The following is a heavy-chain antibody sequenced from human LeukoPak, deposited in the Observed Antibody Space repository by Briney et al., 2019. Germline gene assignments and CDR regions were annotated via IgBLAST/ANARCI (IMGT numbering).Heavy chain of an antibody. J-gene: IGHJ4*02. CDR1: GFTFSSYG. V-gene: IGHV3-30*02. Sequence: GGSLRLSCAASGFTFSSYGMHWVRQAPGKGLEWVAFIRYDGSNKYYADSVKGRFTISRDNSKNTLYLQMNSLRAEDTAVYYCARDLARQVDSSGYYYAAFVYWGQGTLVTVSS. CDR2: IRYDGSNK. CDR3: ARDLARQVDSSGYYYAAFVY. D-gene: IGHD3-22*01.